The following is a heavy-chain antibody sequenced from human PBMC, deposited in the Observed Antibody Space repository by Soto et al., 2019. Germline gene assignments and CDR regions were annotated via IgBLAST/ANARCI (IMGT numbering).Heavy chain of an antibody. D-gene: IGHD7-27*01. V-gene: IGHV1-8*01. Sequence: ASVKGSCKASGYTFTGDDINWVRQATGQGLEWMGWMNPNSGNTGYAQKFQGRVTMTRNTSISTAYMELSSLRSEDTAVYYCASLPWANYYYYGMDVWGQGTTVTVSS. CDR3: ASLPWANYYYYGMDV. J-gene: IGHJ6*02. CDR1: GYTFTGDD. CDR2: MNPNSGNT.